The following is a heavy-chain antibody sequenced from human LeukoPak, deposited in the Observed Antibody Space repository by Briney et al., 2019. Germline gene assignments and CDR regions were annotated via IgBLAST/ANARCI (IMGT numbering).Heavy chain of an antibody. J-gene: IGHJ5*02. CDR1: GFTFSSYG. V-gene: IGHV3-30*18. Sequence: GGSLRLSCAASGFTFSSYGMHWVRQAPGKGLEWVAVISYDGSNKYYADSVKGRFTISRNNSKNTLYLQMNSLRAEDTAVYYCAKDFDGSSGCPLGFDPWGQGTLVTVSS. CDR2: ISYDGSNK. CDR3: AKDFDGSSGCPLGFDP. D-gene: IGHD6-19*01.